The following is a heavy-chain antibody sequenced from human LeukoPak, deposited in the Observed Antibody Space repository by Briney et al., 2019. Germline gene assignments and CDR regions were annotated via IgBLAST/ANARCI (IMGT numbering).Heavy chain of an antibody. D-gene: IGHD3-10*02. CDR2: ISYDGSDK. V-gene: IGHV3-30-3*01. CDR1: GFIFSSYA. J-gene: IGHJ1*01. CDR3: ARDVVRGPDDGYFQH. Sequence: PGRSLRLPCAASGFIFSSYAMHWVRQAPGKGLEWVAVISYDGSDKKYADSVKGRFTISRDNSKNTLYVQMNSLRAEDTALYYCARDVVRGPDDGYFQHWGQGTLVTVSS.